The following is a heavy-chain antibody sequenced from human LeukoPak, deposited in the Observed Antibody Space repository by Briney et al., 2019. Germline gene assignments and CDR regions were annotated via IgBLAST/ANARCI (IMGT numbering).Heavy chain of an antibody. Sequence: GGSLRLSCAASGFTFSNYAMSWVRQAPGKGLEWVSGISGSGGVTYYADSVKGRLTLSRDNSKNTLYLQMNSLRAEDTAVYYCAKAAALVAAGTLFDYWGQGTLVTVSS. D-gene: IGHD6-13*01. CDR1: GFTFSNYA. CDR2: ISGSGGVT. J-gene: IGHJ4*02. CDR3: AKAAALVAAGTLFDY. V-gene: IGHV3-23*01.